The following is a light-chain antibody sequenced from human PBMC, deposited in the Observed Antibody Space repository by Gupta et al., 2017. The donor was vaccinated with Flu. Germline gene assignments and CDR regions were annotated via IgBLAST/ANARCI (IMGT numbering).Light chain of an antibody. Sequence: GTLSLSPGERATLSCRASQSVSSNYLAWYQQKPGQAPRLLIYGASSRATDIPDRFSGSGSGTDFTLTISRLEPEDFAVYYCQQDGNLPLTFGQGTKVEIK. CDR1: QSVSSNY. J-gene: IGKJ2*01. V-gene: IGKV3-20*01. CDR2: GAS. CDR3: QQDGNLPLT.